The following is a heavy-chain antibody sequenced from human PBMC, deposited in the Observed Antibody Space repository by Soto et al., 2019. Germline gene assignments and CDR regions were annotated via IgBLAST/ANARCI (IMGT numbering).Heavy chain of an antibody. D-gene: IGHD2-2*01. CDR3: ARARPYCSSTSCYGPYYYYGMDV. Sequence: PGGSLRLSCAASGFTFSSYWMHWVRQAPGKGLVWVSRINSDGSSTSYADSVKGRFTISRDNAKNTLYLQMNSLRAEDTAVYYCARARPYCSSTSCYGPYYYYGMDVWGQGTTVTVSS. CDR2: INSDGSST. CDR1: GFTFSSYW. J-gene: IGHJ6*02. V-gene: IGHV3-74*01.